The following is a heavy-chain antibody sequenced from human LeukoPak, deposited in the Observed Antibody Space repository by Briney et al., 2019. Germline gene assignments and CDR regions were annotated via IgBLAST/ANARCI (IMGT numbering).Heavy chain of an antibody. CDR2: INSDGSST. CDR1: GFTFSSYW. Sequence: GGSLRLSCAASGFTFSSYWMHWVRQAPGKELVWVSRINSDGSSTSYADSVRGRFTISRDNAKNTLYLQMNSLRAEDTAVYYCARAKPYSSSSLDYWGQGTLVPVSS. D-gene: IGHD6-6*01. V-gene: IGHV3-74*01. J-gene: IGHJ4*02. CDR3: ARAKPYSSSSLDY.